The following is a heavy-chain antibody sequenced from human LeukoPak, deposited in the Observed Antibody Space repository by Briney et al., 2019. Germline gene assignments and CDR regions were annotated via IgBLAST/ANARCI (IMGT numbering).Heavy chain of an antibody. CDR2: IYTSGST. V-gene: IGHV4-61*02. CDR3: ARQTPYNWNSFDY. J-gene: IGHJ4*02. Sequence: SQTLSLTCTVSGGSISSGSYYWSWIRQPAGKGLEWIGRIYTSGSTNYNPSLKSRVTISVDTSKNQFSLKLSSVTAADTAVYYCARQTPYNWNSFDYWGQGTLVTVSS. CDR1: GGSISSGSYY. D-gene: IGHD1-20*01.